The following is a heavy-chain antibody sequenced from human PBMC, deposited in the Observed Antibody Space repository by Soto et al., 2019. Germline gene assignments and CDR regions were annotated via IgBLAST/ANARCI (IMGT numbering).Heavy chain of an antibody. CDR2: ISYDGSNK. CDR3: SRDRTTVTTGGDAFDI. Sequence: QVQLVESGGGVVQPGRSLRLSCAASGFTFSSYAMHWVRQAPGKGLEWVAVISYDGSNKYYADSVKGRFTISRDNSKNPLYLQMNILRAEDTAVYYCSRDRTTVTTGGDAFDIWGQGTMVTVSS. D-gene: IGHD4-17*01. CDR1: GFTFSSYA. J-gene: IGHJ3*02. V-gene: IGHV3-30-3*01.